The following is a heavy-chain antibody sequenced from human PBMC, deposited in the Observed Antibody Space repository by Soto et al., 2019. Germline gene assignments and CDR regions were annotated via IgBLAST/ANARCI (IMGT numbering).Heavy chain of an antibody. CDR2: IYPGDSDT. Sequence: PGESLKISCKGSGYTFTNYWIGWVRQMPGKGLEWMGIIYPGDSDTKYHPSFQGQVTISADKSITTTYLQWSSLKASDTAIYYCAASIFYYGMDVWGQGTTVTVSS. V-gene: IGHV5-51*01. CDR1: GYTFTNYW. J-gene: IGHJ6*02. CDR3: AASIFYYGMDV.